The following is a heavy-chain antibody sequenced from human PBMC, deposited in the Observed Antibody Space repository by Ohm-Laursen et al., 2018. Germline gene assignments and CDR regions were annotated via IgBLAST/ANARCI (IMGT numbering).Heavy chain of an antibody. V-gene: IGHV3-74*01. CDR1: GFTFSSYW. CDR2: INSDGSST. J-gene: IGHJ4*02. Sequence: SLRLSCAASGFTFSSYWMHWVRQAPGKGLVWVSRINSDGSSTSYADPVKGRFTISRDNAKNTLYLQMNSLRAEDTAVYYCARGSTVTGLDYFDYWGQGTLVTVSS. CDR3: ARGSTVTGLDYFDY. D-gene: IGHD4-17*01.